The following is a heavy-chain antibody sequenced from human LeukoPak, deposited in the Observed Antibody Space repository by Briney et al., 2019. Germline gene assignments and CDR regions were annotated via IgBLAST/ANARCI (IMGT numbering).Heavy chain of an antibody. V-gene: IGHV4-39*01. CDR1: GGSISSTNSY. CDR2: VYYSGST. CDR3: ASSAWGHMDV. Sequence: PSETLSLTCTISGGSISSTNSYWGWIRQTPGKRLEWIGTVYYSGSTYYNPSLNSRVSISGDTSTNQFSLRLTSVTAADTAVYLEASSAWGHMDVWGKGTTVIVSS. J-gene: IGHJ6*03. D-gene: IGHD1-26*01.